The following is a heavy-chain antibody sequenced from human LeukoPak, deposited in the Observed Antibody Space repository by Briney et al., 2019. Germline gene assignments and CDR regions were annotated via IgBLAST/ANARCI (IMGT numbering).Heavy chain of an antibody. D-gene: IGHD5-12*01. CDR1: GDSVSSNSAA. CDR2: TYYRSKRYN. J-gene: IGHJ6*03. Sequence: SQTLSLTCAISGDSVSSNSAAWNWIRQSPSRGLEWLGRTYYRSKRYNDYAVSVKSRITINPDTSKNQFSLQLNSVTPEDTAVYYCARASTDIVATIGGDYYYYYYMDVWGKGTTVTVSS. V-gene: IGHV6-1*01. CDR3: ARASTDIVATIGGDYYYYYYMDV.